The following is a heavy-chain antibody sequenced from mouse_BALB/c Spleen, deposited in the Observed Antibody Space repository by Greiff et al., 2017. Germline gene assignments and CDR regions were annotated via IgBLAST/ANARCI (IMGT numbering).Heavy chain of an antibody. CDR1: GFNIKDTY. CDR3: ARGSSSWFAY. V-gene: IGHV1-87*01. D-gene: IGHD1-1*01. J-gene: IGHJ3*01. CDR2: IYPGDGDT. Sequence: VKLVESGAELVKPGASVKLSCTASGFNIKDTYMHWVKQRPGQGLEWIGAIYPGDGDTRYTQKFKGKATLTADKSSSTAYMQLSSLASEDSAVYYCARGSSSWFAYWGQGTLVTVSA.